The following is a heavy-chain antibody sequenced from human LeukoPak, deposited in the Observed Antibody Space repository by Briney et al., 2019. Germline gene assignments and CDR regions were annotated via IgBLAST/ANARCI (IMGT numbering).Heavy chain of an antibody. CDR3: ARDRYSSSWYPEY. D-gene: IGHD6-13*01. CDR2: INPNSGGTT. J-gene: IGHJ4*02. CDR1: GYTFSGNY. V-gene: IGHV1-2*02. Sequence: ASVKVSCKASGYTFSGNYIHWVRQAPGQGLEWMGWINPNSGGTTSYAQKFQGRVTMTRDTSTSAVYMELSSLRYDDTAVYYCARDRYSSSWYPEYWGQGTLVTVSS.